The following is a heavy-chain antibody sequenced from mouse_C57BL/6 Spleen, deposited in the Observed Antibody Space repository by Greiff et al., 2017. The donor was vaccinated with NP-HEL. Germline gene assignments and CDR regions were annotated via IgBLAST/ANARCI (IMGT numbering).Heavy chain of an antibody. CDR2: IDPSDSET. D-gene: IGHD2-2*01. Sequence: VQLQQPGAELVRPGSSVKLSCKASGYTFTSYWMHLVKQRPIQGLEWIGNIDPSDSETHYNQKFKDKATLTVDKSSSTAYMQLSSLTSEDSAVYYCARQAIYYGYDDNYFDYWGQGTTLTVSS. CDR3: ARQAIYYGYDDNYFDY. J-gene: IGHJ2*01. CDR1: GYTFTSYW. V-gene: IGHV1-52*01.